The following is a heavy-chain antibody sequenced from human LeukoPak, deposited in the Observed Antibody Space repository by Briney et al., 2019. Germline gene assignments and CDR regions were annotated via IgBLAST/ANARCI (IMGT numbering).Heavy chain of an antibody. CDR1: GGSISISSDY. CDR2: IYYSGTT. D-gene: IGHD2/OR15-2a*01. CDR3: ARRLSTRSYYLDD. V-gene: IGHV4-39*01. Sequence: SETLSLTCTVSGGSISISSDYWGRIRQPPGKGLEWIGDIYYSGTTNYNPSLKSRVTMSVDTSKNQFSLKLNSATAADTAVYYCARRLSTRSYYLDDWGQGTLVTVSS. J-gene: IGHJ4*02.